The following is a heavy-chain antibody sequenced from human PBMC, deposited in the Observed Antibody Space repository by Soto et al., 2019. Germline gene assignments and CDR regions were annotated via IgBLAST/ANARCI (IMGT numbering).Heavy chain of an antibody. Sequence: EVQLVESGGGRVQPGGSLRLSCLASEFTFNTYWMNWVRQAPGRGLEWVANIKADGSEKNYVDSVKGRFTISRDNAKNSLYLQMNSLRGEDTAVYFCARDWGAPGRGSAVGYYYHYGMDVWGQGTTVTVSS. J-gene: IGHJ6*02. CDR3: ARDWGAPGRGSAVGYYYHYGMDV. D-gene: IGHD6-19*01. V-gene: IGHV3-7*05. CDR1: EFTFNTYW. CDR2: IKADGSEK.